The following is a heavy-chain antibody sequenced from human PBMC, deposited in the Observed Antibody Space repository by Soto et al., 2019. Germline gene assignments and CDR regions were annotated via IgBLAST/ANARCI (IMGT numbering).Heavy chain of an antibody. V-gene: IGHV2-5*01. CDR3: VHRGSGRPIDY. D-gene: IGHD2-15*01. Sequence: QITLKESGPTLVKPTQSLTLTRTFSGFSLSTSGVGVGWIRQPPGKALEWLALIYWNDDKRYTPSLKSRLAITKDTSKNQVVLTMTDMDPVDTATYYCVHRGSGRPIDYWGQGTLVTVSS. J-gene: IGHJ4*02. CDR1: GFSLSTSGVG. CDR2: IYWNDDK.